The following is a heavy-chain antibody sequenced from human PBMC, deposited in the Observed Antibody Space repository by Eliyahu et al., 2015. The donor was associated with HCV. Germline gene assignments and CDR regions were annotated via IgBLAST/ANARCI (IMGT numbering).Heavy chain of an antibody. V-gene: IGHV3-30-3*01. CDR3: ARGQYFGSGTVQIMDV. CDR2: ISYDGTNI. D-gene: IGHD3-10*01. Sequence: QVQLVESGGGVVQPGKSLRLSCAASGFTFSTYAMHWGPPGPGKGVGWVTLISYDGTNIYYADSVRGRFTISRDNSKDTHYLQMNSLRPEDSAIYSCARGQYFGSGTVQIMDVWGQGTTVTVSS. CDR1: GFTFSTYA. J-gene: IGHJ6*02.